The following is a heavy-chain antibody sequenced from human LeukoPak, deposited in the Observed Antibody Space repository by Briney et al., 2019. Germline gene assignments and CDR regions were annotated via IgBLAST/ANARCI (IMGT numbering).Heavy chain of an antibody. CDR3: ASVGATRYYYYYGMDV. V-gene: IGHV4-34*01. D-gene: IGHD1-26*01. J-gene: IGHJ6*02. CDR2: INHSGST. Sequence: SETLSLTCAVYGGSFSGYYWSWIRQPPGKGLEWIGEINHSGSTNYNPSLKSRVTISVDASKNQFSLKLSSVTAADTAVYYCASVGATRYYYYYGMDVWGQGTTVTVSS. CDR1: GGSFSGYY.